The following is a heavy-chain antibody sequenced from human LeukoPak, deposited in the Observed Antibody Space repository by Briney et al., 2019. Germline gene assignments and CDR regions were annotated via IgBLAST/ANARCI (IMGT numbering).Heavy chain of an antibody. CDR2: ISAYNGNT. CDR1: GYTFSSYG. D-gene: IGHD1-14*01. J-gene: IGHJ6*02. Sequence: ASVKVSCKASGYTFSSYGISWGRQAPGQGLEWMGWISAYNGNTNYAQKLQGRVTMTTDTSTSTDHMELRSLRSDDTAVYYCARDNLLNYYYVMDVWGQGTTVTVSS. CDR3: ARDNLLNYYYVMDV. V-gene: IGHV1-18*01.